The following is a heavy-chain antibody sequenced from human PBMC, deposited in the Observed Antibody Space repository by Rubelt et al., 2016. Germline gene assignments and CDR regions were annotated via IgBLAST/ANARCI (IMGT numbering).Heavy chain of an antibody. D-gene: IGHD1-26*01. CDR1: EFTFSTYA. Sequence: GSGGGLVQPGGSLRLSCVPSEFTFSTYAMNWVRQAPGKGLEWVSSISGADGSTYYADSVKGRFTISRDSSKDTLYLQMSSLRAEDTALYYCAKVIGGRYPNAFDIWGQGTVVTASS. J-gene: IGHJ3*02. CDR3: AKVIGGRYPNAFDI. CDR2: ISGADGST. V-gene: IGHV3-23*01.